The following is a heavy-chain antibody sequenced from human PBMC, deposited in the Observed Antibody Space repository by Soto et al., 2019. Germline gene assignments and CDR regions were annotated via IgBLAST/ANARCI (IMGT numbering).Heavy chain of an antibody. V-gene: IGHV4-59*01. CDR3: ARHGWLVAHIGSYWFDP. CDR1: GGSITSAW. J-gene: IGHJ5*02. D-gene: IGHD6-19*01. CDR2: IHHTGIT. Sequence: GPGPEQTSETLSLTCTVSGGSITSAWWSWIRQSPGKGLEWIAFIHHTGITNYNPSLRSRVTISVDTSKNQCSLMLNSVTAADTAVYYCARHGWLVAHIGSYWFDPWGQGTLVTVSS.